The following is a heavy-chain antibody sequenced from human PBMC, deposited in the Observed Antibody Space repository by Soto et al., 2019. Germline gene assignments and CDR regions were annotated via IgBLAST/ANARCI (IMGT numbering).Heavy chain of an antibody. CDR1: GFTVSSNY. D-gene: IGHD2-15*01. J-gene: IGHJ4*02. CDR3: ARERVVAATD. Sequence: EVQLVESGGGLVQPGGSLRLSSAASGFTVSSNYMSWVRQAPGKGLEWVSVIYSGGSTNYAASVKGRFTISRDNTKNTLYLQMNSLRAEDTAVYYCARERVVAATDWGQGTLVTVSS. V-gene: IGHV3-66*01. CDR2: IYSGGST.